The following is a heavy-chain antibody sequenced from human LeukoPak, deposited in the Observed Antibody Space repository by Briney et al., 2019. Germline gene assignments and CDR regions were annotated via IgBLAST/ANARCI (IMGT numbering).Heavy chain of an antibody. CDR3: ATTGAAAGSGYYFDY. J-gene: IGHJ4*02. Sequence: SVKVSCKASGGTFSGYAISWVRQAPGQGLEWMGGIIPIFSTANYAQKFQGRVTITADKSTSTAYMELSSLRSEDTAVYYCATTGAAAGSGYYFDYWGQGTLVTVSS. D-gene: IGHD6-13*01. CDR2: IIPIFSTA. V-gene: IGHV1-69*06. CDR1: GGTFSGYA.